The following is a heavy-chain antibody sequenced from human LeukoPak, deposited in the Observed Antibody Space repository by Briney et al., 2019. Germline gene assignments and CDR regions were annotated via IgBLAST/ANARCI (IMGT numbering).Heavy chain of an antibody. V-gene: IGHV3-30*04. CDR3: ARSGSFDSSGYNFDY. D-gene: IGHD3-22*01. Sequence: AGGSLRLSCAASGFTFSSYAMHWVRQAPGKGLEWVAVISYDGSNKYYADSVKGRFTISRDNSKNTLYLQMNSLRAEDTAVYYCARSGSFDSSGYNFDYWGQGTLVAVSS. CDR1: GFTFSSYA. J-gene: IGHJ4*02. CDR2: ISYDGSNK.